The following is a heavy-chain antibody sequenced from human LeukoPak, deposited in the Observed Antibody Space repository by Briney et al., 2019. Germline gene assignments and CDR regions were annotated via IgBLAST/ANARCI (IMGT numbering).Heavy chain of an antibody. CDR1: GYTFTGYY. J-gene: IGHJ4*02. CDR2: IDPINGDT. Sequence: GASVKVSCKASGYTFTGYYLHWVRQAPGQGLEWMGIIDPINGDTRYAQKFQGRVTMTRDTSTSTVYMELSSLRSEDTAVYYCTRDPYSSSWYVVYYFDYWGQGTLVTVSS. CDR3: TRDPYSSSWYVVYYFDY. V-gene: IGHV1-46*01. D-gene: IGHD6-13*01.